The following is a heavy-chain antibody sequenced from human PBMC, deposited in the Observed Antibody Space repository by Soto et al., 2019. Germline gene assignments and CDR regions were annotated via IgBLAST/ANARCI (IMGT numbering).Heavy chain of an antibody. J-gene: IGHJ4*02. D-gene: IGHD1-1*01. Sequence: QVQLVKSGAEVKEPGASVQVSCKASGYNFPSYGIIWVRQAPGQGLEWMGWISDYNGNTNYAQNLQGRVTMTTDTSTSTAYMELRSLRSDDTAVYYCARDTSGTFDYWGQGTLVTVSS. V-gene: IGHV1-18*01. CDR3: ARDTSGTFDY. CDR1: GYNFPSYG. CDR2: ISDYNGNT.